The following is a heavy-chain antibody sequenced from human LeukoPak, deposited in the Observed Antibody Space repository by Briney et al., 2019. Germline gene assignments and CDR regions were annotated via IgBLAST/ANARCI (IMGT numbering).Heavy chain of an antibody. Sequence: GGSLRLSCAASGFTFSSYAMHWVRQAPGKGLEWVAVISYDGNNKYYADSVKGRFTISRDNSKNTLYLQMNSLRAEDTAVYYCARDVKMATISFYYYYYAMDVWGQGTTVTVSS. CDR3: ARDVKMATISFYYYYYAMDV. CDR2: ISYDGNNK. J-gene: IGHJ6*02. D-gene: IGHD5-24*01. V-gene: IGHV3-30-3*01. CDR1: GFTFSSYA.